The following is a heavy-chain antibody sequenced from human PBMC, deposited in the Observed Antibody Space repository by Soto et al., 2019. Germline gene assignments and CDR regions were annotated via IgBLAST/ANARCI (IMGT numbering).Heavy chain of an antibody. CDR1: GFTFSSYG. V-gene: IGHV3-33*01. J-gene: IGHJ6*02. CDR2: IWYDGSNK. D-gene: IGHD3-10*01. CDR3: ARGRITMVRGVIEYYYYYGMDV. Sequence: SLRLSCAASGFTFSSYGMHWVRQAPGKGLEWVAVIWYDGSNKYYADSVKGRFTISRDNSKNTLYLQMNSLRAEDTAVYYCARGRITMVRGVIEYYYYYGMDVWGQGTTVTVSS.